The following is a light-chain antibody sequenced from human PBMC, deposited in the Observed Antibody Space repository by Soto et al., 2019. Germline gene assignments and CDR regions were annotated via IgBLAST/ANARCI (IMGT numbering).Light chain of an antibody. V-gene: IGLV2-14*01. Sequence: QSALTQPASVSGSPGQSITISCTGTSSDVGGYNYVSWYQQHPGKAPKLMIYAVTDRPSGVSSRFSGSKSGNTASLTISGLKAEDEADHYCSSYTSSSTLFGTGTKVPS. CDR1: SSDVGGYNY. CDR2: AVT. CDR3: SSYTSSSTL. J-gene: IGLJ1*01.